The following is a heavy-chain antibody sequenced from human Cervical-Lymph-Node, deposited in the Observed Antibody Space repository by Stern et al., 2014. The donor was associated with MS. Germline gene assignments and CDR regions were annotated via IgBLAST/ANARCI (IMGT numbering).Heavy chain of an antibody. Sequence: ESGPTLVKPTQTLTLTCTFSGFSLSTSGVGVGWIRQPPGKALEWLALIYWDDDKRYSPSLKSRITITKDTSKTQVVLTMTNMDPVDTATYYCAHGLEIRLWAAYWGQGTLVTVSS. CDR1: GFSLSTSGVG. CDR3: AHGLEIRLWAAY. J-gene: IGHJ4*02. D-gene: IGHD5-18*01. V-gene: IGHV2-5*02. CDR2: IYWDDDK.